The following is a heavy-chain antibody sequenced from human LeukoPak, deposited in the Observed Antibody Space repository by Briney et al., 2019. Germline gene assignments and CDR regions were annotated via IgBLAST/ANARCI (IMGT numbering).Heavy chain of an antibody. CDR2: ITSSSDSI. Sequence: PGGSLRLSCAASGFTFSTYSMNWVRQAPGKGLEWVSYITSSSDSIHYADSVKGRFTISRDNAKNSLYLQMNSLRAEDTAVYYCATVDSSGYGSLLLDYWGQGTLVTVSS. J-gene: IGHJ4*02. CDR3: ATVDSSGYGSLLLDY. CDR1: GFTFSTYS. V-gene: IGHV3-48*01. D-gene: IGHD3-22*01.